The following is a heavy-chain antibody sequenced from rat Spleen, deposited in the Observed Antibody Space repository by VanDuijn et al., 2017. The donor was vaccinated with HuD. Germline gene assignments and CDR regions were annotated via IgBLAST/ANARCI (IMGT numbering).Heavy chain of an antibody. CDR3: ARSSLYYVMDA. V-gene: IGHV2-30*01. D-gene: IGHD1-2*01. Sequence: QVQLKESGPGLVQPSQTLSLTCTVSGFSLTTYNVHWVRQSTGKDLEWMGIMWTAGNADYNPALKSRLTISRDTSKSQVFLKMNSLQTEDTAMYFCARSSLYYVMDAWGQGASVTVSS. CDR2: MWTAGNA. CDR1: GFSLTTYN. J-gene: IGHJ4*01.